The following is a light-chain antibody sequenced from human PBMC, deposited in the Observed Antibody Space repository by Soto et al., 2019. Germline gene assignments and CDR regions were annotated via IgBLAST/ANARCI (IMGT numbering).Light chain of an antibody. V-gene: IGKV3-15*01. J-gene: IGKJ3*01. Sequence: EIVMTQSPATLSVSPGERATLSCWASQSVSSKLAWYQQKPGQAPRLLIYGASTRATGIPGRFSGSGSGTEFTLTITSLQSEDLAVYYCQQYHDWPPFTFGPGTKVDIK. CDR2: GAS. CDR1: QSVSSK. CDR3: QQYHDWPPFT.